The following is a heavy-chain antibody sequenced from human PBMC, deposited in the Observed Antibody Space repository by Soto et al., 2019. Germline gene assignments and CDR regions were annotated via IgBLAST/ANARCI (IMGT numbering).Heavy chain of an antibody. Sequence: QVQLVESGGGVVQPGRSLRLSCAASGFTFSSYGMHWVRQAPGKGLEWVAVISYDGSNKYYADSVKGRFTISRDNSKNTLYLRMNSLRAEDTAVYYCAKDRVPVSGRGGGMDVWGQGTTVTVSS. V-gene: IGHV3-30*18. CDR1: GFTFSSYG. J-gene: IGHJ6*02. CDR2: ISYDGSNK. D-gene: IGHD6-19*01. CDR3: AKDRVPVSGRGGGMDV.